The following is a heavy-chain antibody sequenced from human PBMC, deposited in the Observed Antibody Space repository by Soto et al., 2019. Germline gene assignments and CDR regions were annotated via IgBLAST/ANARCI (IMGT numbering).Heavy chain of an antibody. CDR1: SESFSKYY. Sequence: PSETLSLTCAVYSESFSKYYWGWIRQPPGKGLEWIGTIYYSGTTFYNPSLKSRVTISVDMSKNQFSLKLSSVTAADTAVYYCARRTTTVVRFDYWGRGALVTVSS. CDR2: IYYSGTT. CDR3: ARRTTTVVRFDY. D-gene: IGHD4-17*01. V-gene: IGHV4-39*01. J-gene: IGHJ4*02.